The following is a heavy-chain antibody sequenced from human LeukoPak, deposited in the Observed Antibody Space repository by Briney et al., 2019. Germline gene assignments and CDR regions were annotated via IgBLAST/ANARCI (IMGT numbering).Heavy chain of an antibody. V-gene: IGHV1-2*02. J-gene: IGHJ5*02. D-gene: IGHD6-13*01. CDR2: INPNSGGT. CDR1: GYTFTGYY. CDR3: ARDGRGAYSSSWGGRTGNWFDP. Sequence: ASVKVSCKASGYTFTGYYMHWVRQAPGQGLELMGWINPNSGGTNYAQKFQGRGTMSMDTANSTAYMELRRLRSDDTAVYYCARDGRGAYSSSWGGRTGNWFDPWGQGTLVTVSS.